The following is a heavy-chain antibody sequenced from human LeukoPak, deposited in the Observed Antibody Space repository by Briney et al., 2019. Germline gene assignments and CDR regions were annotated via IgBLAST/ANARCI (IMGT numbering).Heavy chain of an antibody. CDR2: IFHTGNT. V-gene: IGHV4-4*02. CDR3: ARNHDWAFDY. CDR1: GDSISRGHW. D-gene: IGHD2-21*01. J-gene: IGHJ4*02. Sequence: SGTLSLTCAVSGDSISRGHWWNWVRQPPGKGLEWIGEIFHTGNTNYNPSLKSRVTMSVDKSKNQFSLNLTSVTATDTAVYYCARNHDWAFDYWGQRTLATVSS.